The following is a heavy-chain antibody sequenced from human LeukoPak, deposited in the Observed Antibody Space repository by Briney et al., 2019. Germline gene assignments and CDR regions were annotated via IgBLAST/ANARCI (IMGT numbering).Heavy chain of an antibody. J-gene: IGHJ3*02. D-gene: IGHD1-26*01. CDR3: ARALEKWELPYLNDAFDI. CDR1: GFTFSSYA. CDR2: ISGSGGST. Sequence: GGSLRLSCAASGFTFSSYAMSWVRQAPGKGLEWVSAISGSGGSTYYADSVKGRFTISRDNSKNTLYLQMNSLRAEDTAVYYCARALEKWELPYLNDAFDIWGQGTMVTVSS. V-gene: IGHV3-23*01.